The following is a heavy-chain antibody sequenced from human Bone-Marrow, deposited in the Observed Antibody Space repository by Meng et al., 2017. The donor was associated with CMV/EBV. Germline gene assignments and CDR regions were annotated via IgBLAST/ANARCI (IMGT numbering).Heavy chain of an antibody. V-gene: IGHV3-21*01. CDR1: GFTFSSYS. CDR3: ARDRSHYYYYGMDV. J-gene: IGHJ6*02. CDR2: ISSSSSYI. Sequence: GESLKISCAASGFTFSSYSMNWVRQAPGKGLEWVSSISSSSSYIYYADSVKGRFTISRDNAKNSLYLQMNSLRAEDTAVYYCARDRSHYYYYGMDVCGQGTTVTVS.